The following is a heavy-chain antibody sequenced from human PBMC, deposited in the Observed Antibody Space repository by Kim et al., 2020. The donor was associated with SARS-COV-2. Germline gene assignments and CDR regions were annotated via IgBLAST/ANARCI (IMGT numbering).Heavy chain of an antibody. D-gene: IGHD4-17*01. CDR1: GGSINNYY. CDR2: IYHSGST. Sequence: SETLSLTCIVSGGSINNYYWSWIRQPPGKRLEWIGYIYHSGSTNYNPSLKRRLTMSVDTSKNQFSLKLNSVTAADTAVYYCARGVSYGDYVDYWGQGTLVTVSS. J-gene: IGHJ4*02. CDR3: ARGVSYGDYVDY. V-gene: IGHV4-59*01.